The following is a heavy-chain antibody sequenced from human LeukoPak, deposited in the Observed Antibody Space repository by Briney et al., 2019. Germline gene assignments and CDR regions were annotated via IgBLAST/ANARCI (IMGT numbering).Heavy chain of an antibody. D-gene: IGHD3-10*01. J-gene: IGHJ4*02. Sequence: GGSLRLSCAASGFNSSSYGMHWVRQAPGKGREWVAFISYDGSNKYYADSVKGRFTISRDHSKNTLYLQMNSLIAAEPSVYYCASQYDSGPDVWGQGSVVIVYS. CDR3: ASQYDSGPDV. CDR2: ISYDGSNK. CDR1: GFNSSSYG. V-gene: IGHV3-30*02.